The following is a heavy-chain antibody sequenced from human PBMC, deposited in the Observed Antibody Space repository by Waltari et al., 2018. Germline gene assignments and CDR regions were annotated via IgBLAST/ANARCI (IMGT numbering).Heavy chain of an antibody. V-gene: IGHV3-53*01. CDR2: SYSGGSK. D-gene: IGHD6-19*01. Sequence: ELQLVESGGGLLQTGGSLSLSCAASGFTVSRHYMSWGRQAPGKGLEWVSVSYSGGSKYYADTVKGRVNISRDNSKNTLYLQMNSLRAEDTAVYYCARDSSGWSVLDYWGQGTLVTVSS. CDR1: GFTVSRHY. CDR3: ARDSSGWSVLDY. J-gene: IGHJ4*02.